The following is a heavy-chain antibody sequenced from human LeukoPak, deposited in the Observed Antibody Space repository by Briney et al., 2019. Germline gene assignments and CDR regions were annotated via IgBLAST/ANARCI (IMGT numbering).Heavy chain of an antibody. J-gene: IGHJ4*02. CDR1: GFTFSSHG. Sequence: GGSLRLSCAASGFTFSSHGMHWVRQAPGKGLEWVAVISYDGSNKYYADSVQGRFTISRDNSKNTLYLQMNSLRAEDTAVYYCAKDASGYCSGGSCYPLDYWGQGTLVTVSP. V-gene: IGHV3-30*18. D-gene: IGHD2-15*01. CDR3: AKDASGYCSGGSCYPLDY. CDR2: ISYDGSNK.